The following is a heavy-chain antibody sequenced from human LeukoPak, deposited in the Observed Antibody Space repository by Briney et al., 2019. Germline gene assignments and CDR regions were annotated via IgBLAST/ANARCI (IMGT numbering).Heavy chain of an antibody. CDR1: GHTFMNYG. Sequence: ASVKVSCKASGHTFMNYGVSWVRQAPGQGLEWMGWISAKNGNTNYAQNFQGRVTMTTHSSTNTASMELMSLRSNDTAVYWCSSRDSGRGGDAFDIWGQGTMVIVSS. V-gene: IGHV1-18*01. CDR3: SSRDSGRGGDAFDI. J-gene: IGHJ3*02. D-gene: IGHD5-24*01. CDR2: ISAKNGNT.